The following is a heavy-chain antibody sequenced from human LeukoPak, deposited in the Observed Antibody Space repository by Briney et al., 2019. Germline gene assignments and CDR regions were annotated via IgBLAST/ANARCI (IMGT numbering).Heavy chain of an antibody. CDR1: GFTFTTYA. V-gene: IGHV3-23*01. Sequence: PGGSLRLSCAASGFTFTTYAMAWFRQAPGKGLEWVSIIGPDSDAKNYADSVKGRFTISRDNSKNTVSLQMNSLRAEDTAVYYCAGSPSGSGWKVDFWGQGTRVTVSS. CDR2: IGPDSDAK. J-gene: IGHJ4*02. CDR3: AGSPSGSGWKVDF. D-gene: IGHD6-25*01.